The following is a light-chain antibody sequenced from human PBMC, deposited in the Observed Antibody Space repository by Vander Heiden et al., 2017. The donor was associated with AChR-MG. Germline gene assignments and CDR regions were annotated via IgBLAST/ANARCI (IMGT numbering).Light chain of an antibody. CDR3: RQRRSWPLT. V-gene: IGKV3-11*01. CDR1: QSIHNF. Sequence: EIVLTQSPATLSLSPGERATLSCRASQSIHNFLAWFQQKPGQAPRLLIYDASNRATGIPDRFSGSASGTDFTHTISSLEPEDFAVDYCRQRRSWPLTFGGGTKVEIK. CDR2: DAS. J-gene: IGKJ4*01.